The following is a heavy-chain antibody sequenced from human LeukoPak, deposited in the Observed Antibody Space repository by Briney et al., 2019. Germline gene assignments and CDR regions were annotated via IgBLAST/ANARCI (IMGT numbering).Heavy chain of an antibody. CDR3: AIWVGYSCGYESLYYFDY. D-gene: IGHD5-18*01. Sequence: PSETLSLTCAVSGGSISSSNWWSWVRQPPGKGLEWIGEIYHSGSTNYNPSLKSRVTISVDKSKNQFSLKLSSVTAADTAVYYCAIWVGYSCGYESLYYFDYWGQGTLVTVSS. CDR1: GGSISSSNW. CDR2: IYHSGST. J-gene: IGHJ4*02. V-gene: IGHV4-4*02.